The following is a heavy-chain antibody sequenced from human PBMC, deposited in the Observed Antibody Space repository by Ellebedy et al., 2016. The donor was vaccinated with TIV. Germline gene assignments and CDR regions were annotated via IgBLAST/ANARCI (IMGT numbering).Heavy chain of an antibody. CDR2: ISVVGTTT. CDR3: ARDPPRVPAARSDSFDP. CDR1: GFTFGHYS. D-gene: IGHD2-2*01. J-gene: IGHJ5*02. V-gene: IGHV3-48*04. Sequence: PGGSLRLSCAASGFTFGHYSMNWVRQAPGKGLEWVSYISVVGTTTYYADSVKGRFTISRDNAKNLLYLQMNSLRAEDTAVYYCARDPPRVPAARSDSFDPWGQGTLVTVSS.